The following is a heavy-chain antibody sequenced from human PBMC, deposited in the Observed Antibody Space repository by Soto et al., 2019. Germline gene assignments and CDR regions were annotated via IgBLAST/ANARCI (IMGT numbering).Heavy chain of an antibody. Sequence: GASVKVSCKASGGTFSSYAIRWVRQAPGLGLEWMGGIIPIFGTANYAQKFQGRVTITADESTSTAYMELSSLRSEDTAVYYCARGPDSSGYHYYFDYWGQGTLVTVSS. V-gene: IGHV1-69*13. CDR3: ARGPDSSGYHYYFDY. J-gene: IGHJ4*02. CDR2: IIPIFGTA. D-gene: IGHD3-22*01. CDR1: GGTFSSYA.